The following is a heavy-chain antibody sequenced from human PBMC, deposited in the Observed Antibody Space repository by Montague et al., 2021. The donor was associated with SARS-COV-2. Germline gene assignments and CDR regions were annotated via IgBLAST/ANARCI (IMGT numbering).Heavy chain of an antibody. CDR3: ARGDGLGPYTGYAFDI. V-gene: IGHV4-39*01. J-gene: IGHJ3*02. CDR1: GGSITRNYY. Sequence: SETLSLTCTVSGGSITRNYYWGWIRQPPGKGLEWVGNIYYSGTTFINPSLKSRVTISVDASKNQFSLNLTSVTPEDTALYYCARGDGLGPYTGYAFDIWGQGTLVTVSS. CDR2: IYYSGTT. D-gene: IGHD3-16*01.